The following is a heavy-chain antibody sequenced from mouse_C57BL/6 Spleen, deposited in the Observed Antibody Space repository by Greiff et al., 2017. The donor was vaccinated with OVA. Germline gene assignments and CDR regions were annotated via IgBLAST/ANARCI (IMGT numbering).Heavy chain of an antibody. V-gene: IGHV5-17*01. CDR2: ISSGSSTI. D-gene: IGHD2-5*01. Sequence: EVKVVESGGGLVKPGGSLKLSCAASGFTFSDYGMHWVPQAPEKGLEWVAYISSGSSTIYYADTVKGRFTISRDNAKNTLFLQMTSLRSEDTAMYYCARPGSNSRGVFDYWGQGTTLTVSS. CDR3: ARPGSNSRGVFDY. J-gene: IGHJ2*01. CDR1: GFTFSDYG.